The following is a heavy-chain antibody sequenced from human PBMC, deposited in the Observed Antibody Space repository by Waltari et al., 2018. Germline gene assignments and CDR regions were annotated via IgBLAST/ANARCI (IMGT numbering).Heavy chain of an antibody. V-gene: IGHV1-69*04. J-gene: IGHJ6*02. CDR1: GGTFSIYA. Sequence: QFQLVQSVAEVKKPGSSVKVSCKASGGTFSIYAISWVRQAPGQGLEWMGRIIPILGIANYAQKFQGRVTITADKSTSTAYMELSSLRSEDTAVYYCGYGSLKGYYGMDVWGQGTTVTVSS. CDR3: GYGSLKGYYGMDV. D-gene: IGHD3-10*01. CDR2: IIPILGIA.